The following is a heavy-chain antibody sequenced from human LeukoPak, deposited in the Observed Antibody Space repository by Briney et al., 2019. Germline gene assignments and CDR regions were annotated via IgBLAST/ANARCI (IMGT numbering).Heavy chain of an antibody. Sequence: GGSLRVSCAASGFTFSSYSMNWVRQAPGKGLEWVSSISSSSSYIYYADSVKGRLTISRDNAKNSLYLQMNSLRAEDTAVYYCARDYGSGSSQYYFDYWGQGTLVTVSS. J-gene: IGHJ4*02. CDR2: ISSSSSYI. CDR1: GFTFSSYS. V-gene: IGHV3-21*01. CDR3: ARDYGSGSSQYYFDY. D-gene: IGHD3-10*01.